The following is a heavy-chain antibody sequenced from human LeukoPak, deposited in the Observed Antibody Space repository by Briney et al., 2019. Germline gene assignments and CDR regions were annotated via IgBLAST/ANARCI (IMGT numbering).Heavy chain of an antibody. CDR3: ARGLRYFDWLSNRNWFDP. CDR2: IYPGDSDT. V-gene: IGHV5-51*01. CDR1: GYSFTSYW. D-gene: IGHD3-9*01. Sequence: GESLKIYCKGSGYSFTSYWIGWVRQMPGKGLEWMGIIYPGDSDTRYSPSFQGQVTISADKSISTAYLQWSSLKASDTAMYYCARGLRYFDWLSNRNWFDPWGQGTLVTVSS. J-gene: IGHJ5*02.